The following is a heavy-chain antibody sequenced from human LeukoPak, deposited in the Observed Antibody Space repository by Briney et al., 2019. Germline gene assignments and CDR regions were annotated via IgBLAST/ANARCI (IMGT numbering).Heavy chain of an antibody. V-gene: IGHV4-59*08. CDR3: ARHPITMVRGIWFDP. J-gene: IGHJ5*02. CDR2: IYYSGST. D-gene: IGHD3-10*01. Sequence: SETLSLTCTVSGGSISSYYWSWIRQPPGKGLEWIGYIYYSGSTNYNPSLKSRVTISVDTSKNQFSLKLSSVTAADTAVYYCARHPITMVRGIWFDPWGQGPLVTVSS. CDR1: GGSISSYY.